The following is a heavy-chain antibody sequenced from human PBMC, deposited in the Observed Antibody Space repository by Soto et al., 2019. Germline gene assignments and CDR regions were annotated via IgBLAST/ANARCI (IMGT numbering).Heavy chain of an antibody. Sequence: ASVKVSCKASGYTFTSYGISWVRQAPGQGLEWMRWISAYNGNTNYAQKLQGRVTMTTDTSTSTAYMELRSLRSDDTAVYYCAIDSSPGYCSSTSCPSDYWGQLTLVTVSS. D-gene: IGHD2-2*03. CDR2: ISAYNGNT. CDR3: AIDSSPGYCSSTSCPSDY. CDR1: GYTFTSYG. V-gene: IGHV1-18*01. J-gene: IGHJ4*02.